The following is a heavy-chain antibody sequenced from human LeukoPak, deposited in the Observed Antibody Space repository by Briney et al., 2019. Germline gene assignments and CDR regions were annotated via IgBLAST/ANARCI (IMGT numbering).Heavy chain of an antibody. Sequence: GGSLRLSCVASEFTFSNYWMSWVRQAPGKGLERVAHTNQDGSKNYYVDSVRGRFTISRDNAKNSLYLQMNSLRAEDTAVYYCATTVAGYPDDYFDYWGQGTLVTVSS. CDR1: EFTFSNYW. J-gene: IGHJ4*02. V-gene: IGHV3-7*01. CDR3: ATTVAGYPDDYFDY. D-gene: IGHD6-19*01. CDR2: TNQDGSKN.